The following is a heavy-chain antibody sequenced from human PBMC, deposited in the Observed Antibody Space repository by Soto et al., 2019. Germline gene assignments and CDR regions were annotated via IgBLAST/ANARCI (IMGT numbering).Heavy chain of an antibody. V-gene: IGHV4-39*01. J-gene: IGHJ4*02. CDR3: ATTYYYDSSGYYSARHFTQDFAY. CDR1: GGSISSSSYY. D-gene: IGHD3-22*01. CDR2: IYYSGST. Sequence: SETLSLTCTVSGGSISSSSYYWGWIRQPPGKGLEWIGSIYYSGSTYYNPSLKSRVTISVDTSKNQFSLKLSSVTAADTAVYYCATTYYYDSSGYYSARHFTQDFAYWGQGTLVTVSS.